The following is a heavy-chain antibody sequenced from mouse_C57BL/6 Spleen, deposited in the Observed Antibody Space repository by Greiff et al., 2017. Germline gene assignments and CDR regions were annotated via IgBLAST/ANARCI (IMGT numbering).Heavy chain of an antibody. CDR3: ASLYDYGGDWYFDV. V-gene: IGHV1-82*01. CDR2: IYPGDGDT. CDR1: GYAFSSSW. J-gene: IGHJ1*03. Sequence: VQLQQSGPELVKPGASVKISCKASGYAFSSSWMNWVKQRPGKGLEWIGRIYPGDGDTNYNGKFKGKATLTADKSSSTAYMQLSSLTSEDSAVYFCASLYDYGGDWYFDVWGTGTTVTVSS. D-gene: IGHD2-4*01.